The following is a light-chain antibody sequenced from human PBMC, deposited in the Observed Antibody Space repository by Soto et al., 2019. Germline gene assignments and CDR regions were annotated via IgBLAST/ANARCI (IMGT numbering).Light chain of an antibody. J-gene: IGLJ1*01. Sequence: QSVLTQPPSASGSPGQSVAISCTGTSSDVGGYNYVSWYQQHPGKAPKLMIYDVSKRPSGVPDRFSGSKSGNTASLTVSGLQAEDEADYYCSSYVGSNNWVFGTGTKVTVL. V-gene: IGLV2-8*01. CDR3: SSYVGSNNWV. CDR1: SSDVGGYNY. CDR2: DVS.